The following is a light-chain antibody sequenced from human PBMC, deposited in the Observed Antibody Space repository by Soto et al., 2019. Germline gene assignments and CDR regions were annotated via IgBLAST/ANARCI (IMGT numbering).Light chain of an antibody. CDR2: AVT. CDR1: SSDVGGQNY. Sequence: QSALTQPPSASGSPGQSVAISCTGTSSDVGGQNYVSWYQQHPGKAPKLIIYAVTERPSGVPDRFSGSKSGKTASLTVSGLQTEDEADYYCSSHEGNNNYVFGTGAKATVL. V-gene: IGLV2-8*01. CDR3: SSHEGNNNYV. J-gene: IGLJ1*01.